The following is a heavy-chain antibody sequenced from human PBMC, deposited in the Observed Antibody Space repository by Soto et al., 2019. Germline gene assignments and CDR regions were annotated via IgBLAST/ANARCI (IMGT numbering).Heavy chain of an antibody. CDR3: ARDLVGSRDGYNRNYYYYGMDV. D-gene: IGHD5-12*01. CDR2: TYYRSKWYN. J-gene: IGHJ6*02. V-gene: IGHV6-1*01. CDR1: GDSVSSNSAA. Sequence: QSQTLSLTCAISGDSVSSNSAAWNWIRQSPSRGLEWLGRTYYRSKWYNDYAVSVKSRITINPDTSKNQFSLQLNSVTPEDTAVYYCARDLVGSRDGYNRNYYYYGMDVWGQGTTVTVSS.